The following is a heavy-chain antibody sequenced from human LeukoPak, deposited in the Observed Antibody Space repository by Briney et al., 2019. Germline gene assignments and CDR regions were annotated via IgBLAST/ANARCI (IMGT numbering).Heavy chain of an antibody. J-gene: IGHJ4*02. CDR2: ISSSSNYI. Sequence: GGSLRLSCAASGFIFSSYNMNWVRQAPGKGLEWVSSISSSSNYIHYADSVKGRFTISRDNAKNSLYLQMNSLRADDTAVYYCATDSYVAAGAIDSWGQGTLVTVSS. CDR1: GFIFSSYN. D-gene: IGHD6-13*01. CDR3: ATDSYVAAGAIDS. V-gene: IGHV3-21*01.